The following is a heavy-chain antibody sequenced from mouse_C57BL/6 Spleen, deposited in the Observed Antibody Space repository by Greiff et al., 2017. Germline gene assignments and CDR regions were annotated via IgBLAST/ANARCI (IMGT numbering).Heavy chain of an antibody. Sequence: VQLQQPGAELVRPGSSVKLSCKASGYTFTSYWMHWVKQRPIQGLEWIGNIDPSDSETHYNQKFKDKATVTVDQSSSAAYMQRLRLTSEDSAVYYGARNYAKGYWGQGTSVTVS. V-gene: IGHV1-52*01. CDR1: GYTFTSYW. CDR2: IDPSDSET. CDR3: ARNYAKGY. J-gene: IGHJ4*01.